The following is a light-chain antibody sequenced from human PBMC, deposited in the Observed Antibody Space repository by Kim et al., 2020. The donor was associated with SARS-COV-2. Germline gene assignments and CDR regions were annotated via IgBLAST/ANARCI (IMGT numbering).Light chain of an antibody. CDR3: QQYGSSLLFT. V-gene: IGKV3-20*01. CDR2: GAS. Sequence: EIVLTQSPGTLSLSPGATATLSCRASQSVSSSYLAWYQQKPGQAPRLLIYGASSRATGIPDRFSGSGSGTVFTLTISRLEPEDFAVYYCQQYGSSLLFTFGPGTKVDIK. CDR1: QSVSSSY. J-gene: IGKJ3*01.